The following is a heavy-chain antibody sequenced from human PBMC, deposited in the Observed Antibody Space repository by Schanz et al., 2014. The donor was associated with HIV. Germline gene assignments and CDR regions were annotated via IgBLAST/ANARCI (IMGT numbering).Heavy chain of an antibody. V-gene: IGHV3-43*01. CDR3: AKDLHVYNVYTNMVPPPVGYGMDV. D-gene: IGHD5-18*01. CDR2: ISWDGRST. Sequence: EVQLVESGGLVVQPGGSLRLSCAASGFTFHDYTMHWVRQAPGEGLEWVSLISWDGRSTYYADSVKGRFTISRDNAKNSLNLQMNSLRAEDTALYYCAKDLHVYNVYTNMVPPPVGYGMDVWGQGTTVTVSS. CDR1: GFTFHDYT. J-gene: IGHJ6*02.